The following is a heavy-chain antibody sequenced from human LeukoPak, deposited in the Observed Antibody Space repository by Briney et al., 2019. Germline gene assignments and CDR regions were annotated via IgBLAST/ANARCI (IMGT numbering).Heavy chain of an antibody. V-gene: IGHV4-59*01. D-gene: IGHD2-15*01. Sequence: SETLSLTCTVSGGSLSSYYWSWIRQPPGKGLEWIGYIYYSGSTNYNPSLKSRVTISVDTSKNQFSLKLSSVTAADTAVYYCARGRGCSGGICYSNWFDPWGQGTLVTVSS. CDR3: ARGRGCSGGICYSNWFDP. CDR1: GGSLSSYY. CDR2: IYYSGST. J-gene: IGHJ5*02.